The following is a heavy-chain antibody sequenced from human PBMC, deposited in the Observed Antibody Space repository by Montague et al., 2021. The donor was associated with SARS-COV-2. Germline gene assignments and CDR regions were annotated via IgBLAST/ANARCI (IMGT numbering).Heavy chain of an antibody. D-gene: IGHD6-19*01. J-gene: IGHJ6*02. CDR3: ARDGSAVAGLPRSYGLDV. V-gene: IGHV4-4*07. Sequence: ETLSLTCTVSGGSISSYYWSWIRQPAGKGLEWIGRIYTSGSTNYNPSLKSRVTMSVDTSKSQFSLKLSSVTAADTAVYYCARDGSAVAGLPRSYGLDVWGQGTTVTVSS. CDR2: IYTSGST. CDR1: GGSISSYY.